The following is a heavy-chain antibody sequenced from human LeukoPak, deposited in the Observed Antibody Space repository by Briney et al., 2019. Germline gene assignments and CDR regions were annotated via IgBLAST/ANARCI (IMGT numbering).Heavy chain of an antibody. V-gene: IGHV3-15*01. J-gene: IGHJ4*02. CDR2: IKSKTDGGTT. CDR3: TTDPWLGPYYYDSSGYSPFDY. D-gene: IGHD3-22*01. Sequence: GGSLRLSCAASGFTFSNAWMSWVRQAPGKGLEWVGRIKSKTDGGTTDYAAPVKGRFTISRDDSKNTLYLQMNSLKTEDTAVYYCTTDPWLGPYYYDSSGYSPFDYWGQGTLVTVSS. CDR1: GFTFSNAW.